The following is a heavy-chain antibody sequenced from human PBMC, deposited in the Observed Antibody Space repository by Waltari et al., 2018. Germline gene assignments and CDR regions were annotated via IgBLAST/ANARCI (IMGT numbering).Heavy chain of an antibody. CDR1: GYSFTSYW. V-gene: IGHV5-51*01. CDR2: IYPGDSAT. CDR3: ARHGLRDCTNGVCSFQGMDV. J-gene: IGHJ6*02. Sequence: EVQLVQSGAEVKKPGESLKISCKGSGYSFTSYWIGWVRQMPGKGLEWMGSIYPGDSATRYRPSFNGQVTISADKAISTAYVQGRSRKASDTAMYYCARHGLRDCTNGVCSFQGMDVGGQGTTVTVSS. D-gene: IGHD2-8*01.